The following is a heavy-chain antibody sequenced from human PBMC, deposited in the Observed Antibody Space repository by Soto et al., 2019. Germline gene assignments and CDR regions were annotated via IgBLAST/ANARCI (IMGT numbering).Heavy chain of an antibody. D-gene: IGHD2-2*02. Sequence: SGPTLVNPTQTLTLTCTFSGFSLSTSGMRVSWIRQPPGNALEWLARIDWDDDKFYSTSLKTRLTISKDTSKNQVVLTMTNMDPVDTATYYCARTYCSSTSCYIGYYGMDVWGQGTTVTVSS. J-gene: IGHJ6*02. V-gene: IGHV2-70*04. CDR3: ARTYCSSTSCYIGYYGMDV. CDR2: IDWDDDK. CDR1: GFSLSTSGMR.